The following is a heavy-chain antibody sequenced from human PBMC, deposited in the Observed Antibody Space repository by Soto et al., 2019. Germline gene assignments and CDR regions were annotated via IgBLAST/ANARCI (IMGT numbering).Heavy chain of an antibody. D-gene: IGHD5-18*01. CDR3: AHRGYMYGNWDHGYFDY. V-gene: IGHV2-5*02. Sequence: SGPTLVNPTQTLALTCTFCGFSLTTSGVGVGWIRKTPGKALEWLAVIYWDDDKRYNPSLKNRLTITKDTSKNQVVLIMADMDPVDTATYFCAHRGYMYGNWDHGYFDYWGQGTLVTVSS. CDR2: IYWDDDK. J-gene: IGHJ4*02. CDR1: GFSLTTSGVG.